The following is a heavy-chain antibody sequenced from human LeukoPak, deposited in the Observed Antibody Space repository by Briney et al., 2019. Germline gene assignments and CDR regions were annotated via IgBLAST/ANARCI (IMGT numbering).Heavy chain of an antibody. CDR3: AKYISVRRTQLLGQY. Sequence: PGGSLRLSCAASGFTFSADAMGWVRQAPGKGLEWVSGVCASGRCTFYALSVRGRFTISRDNSKNTLFLQMNSLRPEDTALYYCAKYISVRRTQLLGQYWGQGTLVTVSS. V-gene: IGHV3-23*01. CDR2: VCASGRCT. D-gene: IGHD3-16*01. CDR1: GFTFSADA. J-gene: IGHJ4*02.